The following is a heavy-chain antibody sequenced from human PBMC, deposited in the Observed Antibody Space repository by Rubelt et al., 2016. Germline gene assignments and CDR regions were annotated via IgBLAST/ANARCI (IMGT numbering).Heavy chain of an antibody. CDR2: ISAYDGNT. CDR1: GYTFTSYG. D-gene: IGHD1-1*01. J-gene: IGHJ3*02. Sequence: QVQLVQSGAEVKKPGSSVKVSCKASGYTFTSYGISWVRQAPGQGLEWMGWISAYDGNTNYAQKLQGRVTMTTDTSTSTAYMELRSLRSDETAVYFCARDQLALYAFDIWGQGTMVTVSS. V-gene: IGHV1-18*01. CDR3: ARDQLALYAFDI.